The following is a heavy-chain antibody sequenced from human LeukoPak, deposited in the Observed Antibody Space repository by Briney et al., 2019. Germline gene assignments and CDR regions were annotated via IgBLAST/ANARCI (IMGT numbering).Heavy chain of an antibody. CDR2: IYPVDSDT. CDR1: GYSFTSYW. J-gene: IGHJ5*02. V-gene: IGHV5-51*01. D-gene: IGHD3-10*01. CDR3: ASTYYYGSGSYWVWFDP. Sequence: GESLKISCKGSGYSFTSYWIGWGRQIPGKGVEWMGIIYPVDSDTRYSPALQGQVPIPTDKSISPAYLQWSSLKASDTAMYYCASTYYYGSGSYWVWFDPWGQGTLVTVSS.